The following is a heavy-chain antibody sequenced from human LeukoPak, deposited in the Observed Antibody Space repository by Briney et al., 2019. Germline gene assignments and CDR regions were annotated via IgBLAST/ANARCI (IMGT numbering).Heavy chain of an antibody. CDR1: GFSFSSSG. CDR2: IWYDGSTK. D-gene: IGHD1-26*01. CDR3: ARDVGSGTYYRGYFDY. J-gene: IGHJ4*02. V-gene: IGHV3-33*01. Sequence: PGGSLRLSCAASGFSFSSSGMHWVRQAPGKGLEWVALIWYDGSTKYYADSVEGRFTISRDNSKNTLYLQMNSLRGEDTALYYCARDVGSGTYYRGYFDYWGQGTLVTVST.